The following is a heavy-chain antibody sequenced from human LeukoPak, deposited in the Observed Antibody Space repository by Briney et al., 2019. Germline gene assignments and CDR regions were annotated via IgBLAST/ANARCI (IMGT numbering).Heavy chain of an antibody. CDR1: GGSISSSSYY. Sequence: PSETLPLTCTVSGGSISSSSYYWGWIRQPPGKGLEWIGSIYYSGSTYHNPSLKSRVTISVDTSKNQFSLKLSSVTAADTAVYYCARLASGWHGVDYWGQGTLVTVSS. D-gene: IGHD6-19*01. CDR3: ARLASGWHGVDY. CDR2: IYYSGST. V-gene: IGHV4-39*01. J-gene: IGHJ4*02.